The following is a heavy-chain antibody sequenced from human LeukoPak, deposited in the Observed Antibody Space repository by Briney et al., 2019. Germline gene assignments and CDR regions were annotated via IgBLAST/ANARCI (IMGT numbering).Heavy chain of an antibody. D-gene: IGHD2-2*02. CDR2: IRYDGSNK. Sequence: GGSLRLSCAASGFTFSSYGIHWVRQASGKGLEWVAFIRYDGSNKYYADSVKGRFTISRDNSKNTLYLQMNSLRAEDTAVYYCAKLYCSSTSCYKLLDYWGQGTLVTVSS. V-gene: IGHV3-30*02. CDR1: GFTFSSYG. J-gene: IGHJ4*02. CDR3: AKLYCSSTSCYKLLDY.